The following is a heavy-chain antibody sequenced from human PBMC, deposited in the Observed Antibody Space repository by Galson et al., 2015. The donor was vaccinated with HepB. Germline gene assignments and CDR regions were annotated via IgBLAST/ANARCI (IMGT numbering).Heavy chain of an antibody. D-gene: IGHD1-26*01. J-gene: IGHJ4*02. CDR2: ISAYNGNT. Sequence: SVKVSCKASGYTFTSYGFSWVRQAPGQGLEWMGWISAYNGNTNYPQKLQGRVTMTTDTSTSTAYMELRSLRSDDTAVYYCATDRSLVGAFFDYWGQGTLVTVSS. CDR3: ATDRSLVGAFFDY. CDR1: GYTFTSYG. V-gene: IGHV1-18*04.